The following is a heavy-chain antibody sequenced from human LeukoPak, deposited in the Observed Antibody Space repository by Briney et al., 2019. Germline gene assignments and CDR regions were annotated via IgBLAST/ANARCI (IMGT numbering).Heavy chain of an antibody. CDR1: GFTFSSNV. Sequence: GGSLRLSCAASGFTFSSNVMHWVRQAPGKGLEWVAVIWYDGSNKYYADSVKGRFTISRDNSKNTQYLQMNSLRAEDTAVYYCARGTYYAIDLWGQGTTVTVSS. CDR3: ARGTYYAIDL. J-gene: IGHJ6*02. V-gene: IGHV3-33*08. CDR2: IWYDGSNK.